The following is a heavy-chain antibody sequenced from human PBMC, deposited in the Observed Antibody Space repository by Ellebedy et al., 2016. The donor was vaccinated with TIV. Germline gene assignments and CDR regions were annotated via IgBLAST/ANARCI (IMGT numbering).Heavy chain of an antibody. CDR1: GFTFGSNS. Sequence: GGSLRLXCAASGFTFGSNSMSWVRQAPGKGLEWVSGISGSGSGTDYADSGKGRFTISRDNSKNTLYLQMNSLSAEDTAVYYCAKRLDIAAAHDAFDMWGQGTMVIVSS. V-gene: IGHV3-23*01. J-gene: IGHJ3*02. CDR2: ISGSGSGT. CDR3: AKRLDIAAAHDAFDM. D-gene: IGHD6-13*01.